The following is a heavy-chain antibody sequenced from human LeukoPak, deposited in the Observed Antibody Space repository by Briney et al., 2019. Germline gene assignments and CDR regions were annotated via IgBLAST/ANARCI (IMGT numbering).Heavy chain of an antibody. D-gene: IGHD3-10*01. CDR3: ARGGHRRYYYTSGSAFDP. CDR2: INPNSGGT. CDR1: GYTFTSYA. J-gene: IGHJ5*02. Sequence: ASVKVSCKASGYTFTSYAMHWVRQAPGQGLEWMGWINPNSGGTNYAQKFQGRVTMTRDTSISTAYMELSRLRSDDTAVYYCARGGHRRYYYTSGSAFDPWGQGTLVTVSS. V-gene: IGHV1-2*02.